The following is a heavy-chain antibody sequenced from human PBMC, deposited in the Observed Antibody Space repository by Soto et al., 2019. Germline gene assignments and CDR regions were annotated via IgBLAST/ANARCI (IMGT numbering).Heavy chain of an antibody. CDR1: GFTISSYA. D-gene: IGHD1-1*01. Sequence: PGGSLRLSCADSGFTISSYAMYWVRQAPGKGLEWVSAISDSGDTTHYADSVKGRFTISRDTSKNTLYLQMNTLRAEDTAVYYCAKDKPGTTSFDYWGQGTLVTVSS. J-gene: IGHJ4*02. CDR2: ISDSGDTT. V-gene: IGHV3-23*01. CDR3: AKDKPGTTSFDY.